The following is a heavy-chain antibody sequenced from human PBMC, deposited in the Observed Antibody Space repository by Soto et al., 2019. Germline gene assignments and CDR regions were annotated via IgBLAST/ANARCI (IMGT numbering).Heavy chain of an antibody. V-gene: IGHV3-30-3*01. CDR1: GFTFSSYA. D-gene: IGHD3-22*01. Sequence: HPGGSLRLSCAASGFTFSSYAMHWVRQAPGKGLEWVAVISYDGSNKYYADSVKGRFTISRDNSKNTLYLQMNSLRAEDTAVYYCARDRSGYQPYYYYYYYYGMDVWGQGTTVTVSS. CDR3: ARDRSGYQPYYYYYYYYGMDV. J-gene: IGHJ6*02. CDR2: ISYDGSNK.